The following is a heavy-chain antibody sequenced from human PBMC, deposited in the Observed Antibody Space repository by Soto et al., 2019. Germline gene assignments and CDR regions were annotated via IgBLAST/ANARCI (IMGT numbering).Heavy chain of an antibody. CDR3: ARDRGLLGENDAFDI. J-gene: IGHJ3*02. CDR2: TYYMSEWYN. V-gene: IGHV6-1*01. CDR1: GDSVSSNSAA. Sequence: SQTPSLTCAISGDSVSSNSAAWNWIRQSPSRGLEWLRRTYYMSEWYNDDAVSVKSRITINPDTSKNQFSLQLNSVTPEDTAVYYCARDRGLLGENDAFDIWGQGTMVTVSS. D-gene: IGHD2-21*02.